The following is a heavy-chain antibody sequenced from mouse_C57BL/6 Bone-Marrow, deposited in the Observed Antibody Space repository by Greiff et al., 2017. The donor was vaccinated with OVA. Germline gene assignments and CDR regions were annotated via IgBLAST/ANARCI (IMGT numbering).Heavy chain of an antibody. CDR3: EGYEYGGLDV. CDR1: GYSITSDY. Sequence: EVKLVESGPGLAKPSQTLSLTCSVTGYSITSDYWNWIRKFPGNKLEYMGYISYSGSTYYNPSLKSRISITRDTSKNQYYLQLNSVTTEYTVSYYCEGYEYGGLDVWGTGTTVTVSS. V-gene: IGHV3-8*01. CDR2: ISYSGST. D-gene: IGHD1-1*01. J-gene: IGHJ1*03.